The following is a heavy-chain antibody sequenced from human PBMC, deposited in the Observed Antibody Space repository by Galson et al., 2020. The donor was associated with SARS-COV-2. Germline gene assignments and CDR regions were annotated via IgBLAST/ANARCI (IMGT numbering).Heavy chain of an antibody. CDR2: ISYDGSNT. D-gene: IGHD3-10*01. J-gene: IGHJ4*02. V-gene: IGHV3-30*04. CDR3: ARDAGGYFDY. CDR1: GFNFSSYA. Sequence: GESLKISCAASGFNFSSYAMHWVRQAPGKGLEWVAVISYDGSNTYYADSVKGRFTISRDNSKNTLYLQMNSLRAEDTAVYYCARDAGGYFDYWGQGTLVTVSS.